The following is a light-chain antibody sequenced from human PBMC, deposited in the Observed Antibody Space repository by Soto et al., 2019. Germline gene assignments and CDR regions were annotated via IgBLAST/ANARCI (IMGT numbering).Light chain of an antibody. CDR2: DAS. Sequence: DIQVTHSPPTLAAAVVDRVTITCRASQTISTWMAWYQQKPGKAPKLLVYDASTLQSGVASRFSGSGSGTEFTLIISGLQPDDSATYYCQQYTNTNNPWMFGQGTKVDI. CDR1: QTISTW. J-gene: IGKJ1*01. V-gene: IGKV1-5*01. CDR3: QQYTNTNNPWM.